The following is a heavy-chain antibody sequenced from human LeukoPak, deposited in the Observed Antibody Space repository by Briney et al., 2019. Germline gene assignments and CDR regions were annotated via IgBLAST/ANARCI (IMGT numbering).Heavy chain of an antibody. D-gene: IGHD4-23*01. Sequence: GGSLRLSCAASGFTFSTYWMPWVRQAPGQGLEWVANINQDGSEKYYVDSVKGRFTISRDNAKNSLYLQMNSLRVEDTAVYYCARDQISRWMGAFDTWGQGTMVTVSS. J-gene: IGHJ3*02. CDR2: INQDGSEK. CDR1: GFTFSTYW. CDR3: ARDQISRWMGAFDT. V-gene: IGHV3-7*01.